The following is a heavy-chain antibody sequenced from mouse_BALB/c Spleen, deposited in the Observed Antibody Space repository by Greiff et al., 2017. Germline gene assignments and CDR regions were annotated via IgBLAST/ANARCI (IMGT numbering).Heavy chain of an antibody. CDR2: ISSGSSTI. D-gene: IGHD1-1*02. CDR3: ARSRYDYYAMDY. CDR1: GFTFSSFG. V-gene: IGHV5-17*02. Sequence: EVKLVESGGGLVQPGGSRKLSCAASGFTFSSFGMHWVRQAPEKGLEWVAYISSGSSTIYYADTVKGRFTISRDNPKNTLFLQMTSLRSEDTAMYYCARSRYDYYAMDYWGQGTSVTVSS. J-gene: IGHJ4*01.